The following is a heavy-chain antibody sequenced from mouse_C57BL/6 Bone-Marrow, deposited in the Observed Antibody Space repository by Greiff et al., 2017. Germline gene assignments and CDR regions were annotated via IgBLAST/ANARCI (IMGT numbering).Heavy chain of an antibody. V-gene: IGHV2-9-1*01. CDR1: GFSLTSYA. Sequence: VQLQQSGPGLVAPSQSLSITCTVSGFSLTSYAISWVRPPPGKGLEWLGVIWTGGGTNYNSAPKSRLSISKDNSKSQVFLKMNSLQTDDTARYYCARSETAQATALSYWGQGTLVTVSA. CDR2: IWTGGGT. CDR3: ARSETAQATALSY. J-gene: IGHJ3*01. D-gene: IGHD3-2*02.